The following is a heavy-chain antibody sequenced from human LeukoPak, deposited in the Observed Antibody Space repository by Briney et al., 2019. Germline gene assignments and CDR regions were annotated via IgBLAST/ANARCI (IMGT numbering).Heavy chain of an antibody. V-gene: IGHV4-4*09. Sequence: SETLSLTCTVSGGSISSYYWSWIRQPPGKGLEWVGYIYTSGTTNYYPSLKSRVTISVDTSKNQFSLKLSSVTAADTAVYYCARYYRRGYDHWGQGALVTVSS. J-gene: IGHJ4*02. CDR3: ARYYRRGYDH. D-gene: IGHD1-14*01. CDR1: GGSISSYY. CDR2: IYTSGTT.